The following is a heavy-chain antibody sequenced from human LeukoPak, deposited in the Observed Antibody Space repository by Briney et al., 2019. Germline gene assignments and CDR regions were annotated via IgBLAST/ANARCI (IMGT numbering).Heavy chain of an antibody. CDR2: IYPRDGST. V-gene: IGHV1-46*01. Sequence: ASVKVSCKASGYSFTSNYIHWVRQAPGQGLEWMGMIYPRDGSTSYAQKFQGRVTVTRDTSTSTVHMELSGLRSEDTAVYYCARDQESFDYWGQGTLVTVSS. J-gene: IGHJ4*02. D-gene: IGHD2/OR15-2a*01. CDR3: ARDQESFDY. CDR1: GYSFTSNY.